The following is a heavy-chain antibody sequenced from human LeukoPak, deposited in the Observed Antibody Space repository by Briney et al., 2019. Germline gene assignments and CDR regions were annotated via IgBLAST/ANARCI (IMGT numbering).Heavy chain of an antibody. D-gene: IGHD3-22*01. CDR1: GGSISSSNW. Sequence: ASGTLSLTCAVSGGSISSSNWWSWVRQPPGKGLEWIEEIYHSGSTNYNPSLKSRVTILVDKSKNQFSLKLSSVTAADTAVYYCARDLVYYDSSGYTNWFDPWGQGTLVTVSS. V-gene: IGHV4-4*02. J-gene: IGHJ5*02. CDR2: IYHSGST. CDR3: ARDLVYYDSSGYTNWFDP.